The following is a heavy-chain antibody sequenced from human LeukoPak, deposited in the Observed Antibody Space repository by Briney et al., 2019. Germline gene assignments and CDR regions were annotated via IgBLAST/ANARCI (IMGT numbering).Heavy chain of an antibody. CDR1: GYTFTGYY. Sequence: ASVKVSCKASGYTFTGYYMHWVRQAPGQGLEWMGWINPNSGGTNYAQKFQGRVTMTRDTSISTAYMELSRLRSDDTAVYYCARSIAATSTGIYYFDYWGQGTLVTVSS. CDR2: INPNSGGT. J-gene: IGHJ4*02. CDR3: ARSIAATSTGIYYFDY. V-gene: IGHV1-2*02. D-gene: IGHD6-13*01.